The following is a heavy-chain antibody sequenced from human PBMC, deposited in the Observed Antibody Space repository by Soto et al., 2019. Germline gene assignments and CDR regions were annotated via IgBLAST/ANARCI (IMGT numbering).Heavy chain of an antibody. V-gene: IGHV3-23*01. Sequence: PGGSLRLSCAASGFTFSSYAMSWVRQAPGKGLEWVSAISGSGSTYYADSVKGRFTISRDNSKNTLYLQMNSLRAEDTAVYYCAKDYKQLVPYYFDYWGQGTLVTVSS. CDR1: GFTFSSYA. J-gene: IGHJ4*02. CDR3: AKDYKQLVPYYFDY. CDR2: ISGSGST. D-gene: IGHD6-13*01.